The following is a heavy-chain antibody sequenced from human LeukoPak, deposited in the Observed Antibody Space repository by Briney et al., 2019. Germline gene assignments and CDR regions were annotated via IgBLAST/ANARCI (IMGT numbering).Heavy chain of an antibody. CDR1: GFPFRSCS. Sequence: GGSLTLPCAVSGFPFRSCSKKWGRQAPGEGLEGVLSNCYSSSYIYYAVTVKCRFTIARDNAKNSLYLKRNSLRAADTAVYYCARAEAGDGTGDYYYYMDVWGKGTTVTVSS. J-gene: IGHJ6*03. CDR3: ARAEAGDGTGDYYYYMDV. D-gene: IGHD6-13*01. V-gene: IGHV3-21*01. CDR2: NCYSSSYI.